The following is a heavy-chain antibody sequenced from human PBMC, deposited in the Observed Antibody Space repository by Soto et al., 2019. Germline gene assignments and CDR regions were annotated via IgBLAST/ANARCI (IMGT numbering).Heavy chain of an antibody. CDR1: GISYTTYA. D-gene: IGHD5-12*01. V-gene: IGHV1-3*01. Sequence: VQLVQSGAEVKKPGASVKISCTASGISYTTYAIHWVRQAPGQGLEWMGWINAGNGETRYSQRFQGRVTLTRDTTATTTYMDLTSRRFEDTSIYYYARAITGYVTWGKGTLFTVSS. CDR3: ARAITGYVT. J-gene: IGHJ4*02. CDR2: INAGNGET.